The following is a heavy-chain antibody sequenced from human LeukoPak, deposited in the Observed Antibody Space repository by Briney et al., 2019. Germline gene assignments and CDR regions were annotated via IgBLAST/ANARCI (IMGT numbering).Heavy chain of an antibody. CDR3: GRTRRDSYYYYGMDV. J-gene: IGHJ6*02. Sequence: PSETLSLTCAVYGGSFSGYYWSWIRQPPRKGLEWIGEINHSGSTNYNPSLKSRVTISVDTSKNQFSLKLSSVTAADTAVYYCGRTRRDSYYYYGMDVWGQGTTVTVSS. CDR1: GGSFSGYY. CDR2: INHSGST. D-gene: IGHD1-14*01. V-gene: IGHV4-34*01.